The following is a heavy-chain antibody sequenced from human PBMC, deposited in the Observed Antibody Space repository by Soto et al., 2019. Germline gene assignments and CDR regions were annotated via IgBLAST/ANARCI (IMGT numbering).Heavy chain of an antibody. D-gene: IGHD3-10*01. CDR3: AKSGANIRYYHYGLDV. CDR1: GASVSSGDWY. V-gene: IGHV4-61*08. CDR2: IYYTETT. Sequence: TSETLSLTCTVSGASVSSGDWYWSLIRQSPXKGLEWIGYIYYTETTNYNPSLRGRATISLDRPNNQFSLQLSAVTDADTAEYYCAKSGANIRYYHYGLDVWGRGTTVTVSS. J-gene: IGHJ6*02.